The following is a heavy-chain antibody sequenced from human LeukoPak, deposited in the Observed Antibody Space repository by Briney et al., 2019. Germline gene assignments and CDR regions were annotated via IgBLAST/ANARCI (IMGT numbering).Heavy chain of an antibody. CDR2: IYYSGST. D-gene: IGHD3-10*01. J-gene: IGHJ4*02. Sequence: PSETLSLTCTASGGSISSSSYYWGWIRQPPGKGLEWIGSIYYSGSTYYNPSLKSRVTISVDTSKNQFSLKLSSVTAADTAVYYCARVGLGMFDYWGQGTLVTVSS. CDR1: GGSISSSSYY. V-gene: IGHV4-39*07. CDR3: ARVGLGMFDY.